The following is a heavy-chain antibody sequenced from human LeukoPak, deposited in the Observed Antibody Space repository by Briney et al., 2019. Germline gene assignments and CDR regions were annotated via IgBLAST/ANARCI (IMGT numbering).Heavy chain of an antibody. CDR3: ARQPMITFGGVIVIGGGGAFDI. CDR1: GGTFSSYA. J-gene: IGHJ3*02. V-gene: IGHV1-69*04. Sequence: SVKVSCKASGGTFSSYAISWVRQAPGQGLEWMGRIIPILGIANYAQKFQGRVTITADKSTSTAYMELSSLRSEDTAVYYCARQPMITFGGVIVIGGGGAFDIWGQGTMVTVSS. CDR2: IIPILGIA. D-gene: IGHD3-16*02.